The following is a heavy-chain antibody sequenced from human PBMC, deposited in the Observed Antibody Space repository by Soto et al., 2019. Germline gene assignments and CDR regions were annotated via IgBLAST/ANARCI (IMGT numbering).Heavy chain of an antibody. CDR2: ISSSGSTI. J-gene: IGHJ6*02. D-gene: IGHD3-3*02. V-gene: IGHV3-48*03. CDR3: ARALAYYYYGMDV. Sequence: EVQLVESGGGLVQPGGSLRLSCAASGFTFSSYEMNWVRQATGKGLEWVSYISSSGSTIYYADSVKGRFTISRDNAKNSLYLQMNSLRAEDTAVYYCARALAYYYYGMDVWGQGTTVTVSS. CDR1: GFTFSSYE.